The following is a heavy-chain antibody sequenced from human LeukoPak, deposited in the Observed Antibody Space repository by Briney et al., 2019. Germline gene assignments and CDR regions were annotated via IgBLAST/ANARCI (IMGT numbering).Heavy chain of an antibody. J-gene: IGHJ4*02. CDR3: AGYSSGYIDY. V-gene: IGHV1-46*01. Sequence: ASVKVSCKASGYTFTSYYMHWVRQAPGQGLEWMGIINPSGGSTSYAQKFQGRVTITADESTSTAYMELSSLRSEDTAVYYCAGYSSGYIDYWGQGTLVTVSS. CDR1: GYTFTSYY. D-gene: IGHD6-19*01. CDR2: INPSGGST.